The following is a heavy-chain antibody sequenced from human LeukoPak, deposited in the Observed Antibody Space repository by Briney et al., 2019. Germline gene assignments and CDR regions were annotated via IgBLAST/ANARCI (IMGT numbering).Heavy chain of an antibody. CDR2: ISYDGNKK. D-gene: IGHD5-12*01. J-gene: IGHJ4*02. Sequence: GGSLRLSCAASGFTFSNYGIHWVRQAPGRGLEWVAVISYDGNKKYYADSVKGRFTISRDNSKNTLYLQMSSLRAEDTAVYYCVKAVATSARDFDYWGQGTLVTVSS. CDR1: GFTFSNYG. V-gene: IGHV3-30*18. CDR3: VKAVATSARDFDY.